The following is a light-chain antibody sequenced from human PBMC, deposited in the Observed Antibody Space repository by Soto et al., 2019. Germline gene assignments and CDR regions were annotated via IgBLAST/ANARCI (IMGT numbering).Light chain of an antibody. V-gene: IGKV3-20*01. Sequence: EIVLTQSPGTLSLSPGERATLSCRASQSVTSDYLAWYQQKPGQAPRLLIHGASSRATGIPDRFSGSGSVTDFTLTISRLELEDFAVYYCQQYGRPFGQGTKVEIK. CDR1: QSVTSDY. CDR3: QQYGRP. J-gene: IGKJ1*01. CDR2: GAS.